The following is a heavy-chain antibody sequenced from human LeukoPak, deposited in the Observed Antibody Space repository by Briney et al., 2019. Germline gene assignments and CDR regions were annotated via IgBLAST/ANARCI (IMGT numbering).Heavy chain of an antibody. CDR3: AKVRGGTFDP. CDR1: GFTVSSNY. J-gene: IGHJ5*02. D-gene: IGHD4/OR15-4a*01. Sequence: PGGSLRLSCAASGFTVSSNYMSWVRQAPGKGLEWVSVIYSGGTTNYADSVKGRFTISRDNSKDIVYLQMNSLRAEDTAIYYCAKVRGGTFDPWGQGTLVTVSS. V-gene: IGHV3-66*01. CDR2: IYSGGTT.